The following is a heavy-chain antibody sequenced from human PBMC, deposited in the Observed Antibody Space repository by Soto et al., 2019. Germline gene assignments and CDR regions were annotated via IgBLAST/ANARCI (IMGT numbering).Heavy chain of an antibody. D-gene: IGHD2-15*01. J-gene: IGHJ6*02. CDR2: INHSGST. CDR3: ARVWGYCSGGSCYGYGMDV. CDR1: GGSFSGYY. Sequence: QVQLQQWGAGLLKPSETLSLTCAVYGGSFSGYYWSWIRQPPGKGLEWIGEINHSGSTNYNPSLKSRVTISVDTSKNQFSLKLSSVTAADTAVYYCARVWGYCSGGSCYGYGMDVWGQGTTVTVSS. V-gene: IGHV4-34*01.